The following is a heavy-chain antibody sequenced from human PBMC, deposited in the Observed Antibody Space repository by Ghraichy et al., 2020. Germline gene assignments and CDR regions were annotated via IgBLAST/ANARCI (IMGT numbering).Heavy chain of an antibody. V-gene: IGHV3-23*01. CDR1: EFTFSSYA. Sequence: GGSLRLSCEASEFTFSSYAMSWVRQAPGMGLEWVSVISNSGGTTYYADSVKGRFTISRDNSKNTLYLQMNSLRVEDTAVYYCAKADIWGCSWYKFDKWGQGTLVTVSS. CDR2: ISNSGGTT. J-gene: IGHJ4*02. D-gene: IGHD6-13*01. CDR3: AKADIWGCSWYKFDK.